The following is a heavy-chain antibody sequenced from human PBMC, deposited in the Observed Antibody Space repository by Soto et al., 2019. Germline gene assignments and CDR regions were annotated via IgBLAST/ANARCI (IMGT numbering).Heavy chain of an antibody. Sequence: SVKVSCKASGYTFTSYAMHWVRQAPGQRLEWMGWINAGNGNTKYSQKFQGRVTITRDTSASTAYMELSSLRSEDTAVYYCARGSLNHSYIADAGTQDYWGQGTLVTV. J-gene: IGHJ4*02. V-gene: IGHV1-3*01. CDR3: ARGSLNHSYIADAGTQDY. CDR1: GYTFTSYA. CDR2: INAGNGNT. D-gene: IGHD6-13*01.